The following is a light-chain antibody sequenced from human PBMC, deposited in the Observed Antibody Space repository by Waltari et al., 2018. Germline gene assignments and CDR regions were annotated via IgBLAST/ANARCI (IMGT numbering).Light chain of an antibody. CDR3: QEYVTLPAT. J-gene: IGKJ1*01. CDR1: QSVSRA. CDR2: GAS. Sequence: EIVLTQSQGTLSLSPGERATLSCRAIQSVSRALAWYQQKPGQAPRLLIYGASSRATGIPDRFSGSGSGTDFSLTISRLEPEDFAVYYCQEYVTLPATFGQGTKVEI. V-gene: IGKV3-20*01.